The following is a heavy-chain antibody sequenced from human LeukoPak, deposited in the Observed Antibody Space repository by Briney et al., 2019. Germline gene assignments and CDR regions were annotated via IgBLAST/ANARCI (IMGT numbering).Heavy chain of an antibody. V-gene: IGHV3-20*04. CDR2: INWNGDST. CDR1: GFTFDDYG. CDR3: ARRESTYQNYYYFYYMDV. J-gene: IGHJ6*03. Sequence: GVSLRLSCAASGFTFDDYGMSWVRQAPGKGLEWVSGINWNGDSTSYADSVKGRFTISRDNAKNSLYLQMNSLRAEDTALYYCARRESTYQNYYYFYYMDVWGKGTTVTVSS.